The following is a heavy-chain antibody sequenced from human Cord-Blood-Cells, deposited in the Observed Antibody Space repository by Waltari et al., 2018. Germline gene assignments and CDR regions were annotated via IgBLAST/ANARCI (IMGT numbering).Heavy chain of an antibody. D-gene: IGHD1-26*01. CDR2: TYDRSKGYN. CDR1: GDSVSSNTAA. CDR3: ARDFPLLGWFDP. J-gene: IGHJ5*02. Sequence: QVQLQQSGPGLVKPSQTLSLTCAISGDSVSSNTAAWNWIRQSPSRGLEWLGRTYDRSKGYNDDAISVKSRITVNPDASKNQFSLQLNSVTPEDTAVYYCARDFPLLGWFDPWGQGTLFTVSS. V-gene: IGHV6-1*01.